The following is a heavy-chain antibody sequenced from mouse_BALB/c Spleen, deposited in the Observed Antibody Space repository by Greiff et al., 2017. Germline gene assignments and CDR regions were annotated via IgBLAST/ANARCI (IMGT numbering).Heavy chain of an antibody. Sequence: QVQLQQSGAELMKPGASVKISCKATGYTFSSYWIEWVKQRPGHGLEWIGEILPGSGSTNYNEKFKGKATFTADTSSNTAYMQLSSLTSEDSAVYYCARGGLRRKGYYFDYWGQGTTLTVSS. CDR2: ILPGSGST. CDR3: ARGGLRRKGYYFDY. CDR1: GYTFSSYW. J-gene: IGHJ2*01. V-gene: IGHV1-9*01. D-gene: IGHD2-2*01.